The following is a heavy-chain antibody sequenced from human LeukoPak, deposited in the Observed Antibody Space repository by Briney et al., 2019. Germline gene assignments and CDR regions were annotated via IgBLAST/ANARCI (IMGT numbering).Heavy chain of an antibody. J-gene: IGHJ4*02. Sequence: GGSLRLSCAASGFTFSSYNMNWVRQAPGKGLEWVSFISSSGSYIYYADPVKGRFTISRDNAKNSLYLQMNSLRAEDTAVYYCARGSAVAGPPDDYWGQGTLVTVSS. CDR3: ARGSAVAGPPDDY. D-gene: IGHD6-19*01. CDR2: ISSSGSYI. CDR1: GFTFSSYN. V-gene: IGHV3-21*06.